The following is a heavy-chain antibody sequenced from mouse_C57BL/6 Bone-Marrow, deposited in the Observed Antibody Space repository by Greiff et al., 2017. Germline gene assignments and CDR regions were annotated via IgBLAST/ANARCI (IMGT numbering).Heavy chain of an antibody. V-gene: IGHV5-4*01. J-gene: IGHJ4*01. CDR2: ISDGGSYT. CDR3: ARDGLSYAMDY. CDR1: GFTFSSYA. Sequence: EVMLVESGGGLVKPGGSLKLSCAASGFTFSSYAMSWVRQTPEKRLEWVATISDGGSYTYYPDNVKGRFTISRDNAKNNLYLQMSHLKSEDTAMYYCARDGLSYAMDYWGQGTSVTVSS.